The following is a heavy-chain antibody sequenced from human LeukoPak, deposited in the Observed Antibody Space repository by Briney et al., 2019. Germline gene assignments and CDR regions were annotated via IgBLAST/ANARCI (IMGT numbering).Heavy chain of an antibody. CDR2: IRGGGGTK. CDR1: GFTFTPYA. D-gene: IGHD2-15*01. J-gene: IGHJ4*02. V-gene: IGHV3-23*01. CDR3: ARSLRGGTAFDY. Sequence: GGSLRLSCAASGFTFTPYAMTWVRQAPGKGLEWVSSIRGGGGTKYYADSVKGRFTISIDISKNTLYLQMNSLKAEDTAVYYCARSLRGGTAFDYWGQGTLVTASS.